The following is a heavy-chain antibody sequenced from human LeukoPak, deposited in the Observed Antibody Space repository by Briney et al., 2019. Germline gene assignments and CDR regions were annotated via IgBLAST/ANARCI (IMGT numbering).Heavy chain of an antibody. CDR1: GFTFTNAW. J-gene: IGHJ4*02. Sequence: TGGSLRLSCAASGFTFTNAWMTWVRQAPGKGLEWLGRIKRESDGGTTDYAAPVKGRFTISRDEYKNTLYLQMNSLKTEDTAVYYCSTSGYNWDYFDYWGQGTLVTVSS. V-gene: IGHV3-15*01. CDR2: IKRESDGGTT. D-gene: IGHD3-22*01. CDR3: STSGYNWDYFDY.